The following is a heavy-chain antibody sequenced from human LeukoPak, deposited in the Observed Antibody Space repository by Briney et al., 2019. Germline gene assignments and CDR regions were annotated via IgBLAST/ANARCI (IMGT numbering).Heavy chain of an antibody. CDR3: AREMTRDYFDY. CDR1: GGSISSSSYY. V-gene: IGHV4-39*07. J-gene: IGHJ4*02. D-gene: IGHD2-2*01. CDR2: IYYSGST. Sequence: SETLSLTCTVSGGSISSSSYYWGWIRQPPGKGLEWIGSIYYSGSTYYNPSLKSRVTISVDTSKNQFSLKLSSVTAADTAVYYCAREMTRDYFDYWGQGTLVTVSS.